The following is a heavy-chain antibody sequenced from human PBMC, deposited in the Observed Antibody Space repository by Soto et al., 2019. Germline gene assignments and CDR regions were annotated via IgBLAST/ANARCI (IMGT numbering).Heavy chain of an antibody. CDR2: ITYDGSKK. J-gene: IGHJ4*02. D-gene: IGHD1-1*01. V-gene: IGHV3-30-3*01. CDR3: AREMTGYTPAY. CDR1: GFTFSNFA. Sequence: QVQLVESEGGVVQPGTSLRLSCATSGFTFSNFAMHWVRKAPGKGLEWVASITYDGSKKNYGESVRGRFTISRDDSKSTLFLQMDSLRTDDTAIYYCAREMTGYTPAYWGQGTLVTVSS.